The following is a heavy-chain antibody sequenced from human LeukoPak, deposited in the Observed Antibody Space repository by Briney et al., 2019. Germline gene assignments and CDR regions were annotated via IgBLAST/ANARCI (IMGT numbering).Heavy chain of an antibody. CDR2: INPGGSSI. J-gene: IGHJ4*02. CDR1: GFTFSSYW. CDR3: ARSNQADDY. Sequence: GGSLRLSCAASGFTFSSYWMHWVRQVPGKGLVWVARINPGGSSITYADSVKGRFTISRDTAKNTLHLQMDSLRAEDTGVYYCARSNQADDYWGQGTLVTVSS. V-gene: IGHV3-74*01. D-gene: IGHD1-14*01.